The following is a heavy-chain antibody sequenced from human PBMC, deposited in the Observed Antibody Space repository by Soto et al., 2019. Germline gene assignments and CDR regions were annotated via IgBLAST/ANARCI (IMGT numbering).Heavy chain of an antibody. V-gene: IGHV3-30*18. D-gene: IGHD3-3*01. CDR3: AKAGANYDFWSGYYRDPLFDY. CDR1: GFTFSSYG. Sequence: LRLSCAASGFTFSSYGMHWVRQAPGKGLEWVAVISYDGSNKYYADSVKGRFTISRDNSKNTLYLQMNSLRAEDTAVYYCAKAGANYDFWSGYYRDPLFDYWGQGTLVTV. J-gene: IGHJ4*02. CDR2: ISYDGSNK.